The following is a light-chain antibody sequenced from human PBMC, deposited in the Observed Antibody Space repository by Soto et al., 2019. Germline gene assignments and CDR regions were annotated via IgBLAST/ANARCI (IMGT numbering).Light chain of an antibody. CDR1: QSVSSY. V-gene: IGKV3-15*01. CDR2: DAS. J-gene: IGKJ2*01. CDR3: QKYSNWPPLYT. Sequence: EIVMTQSPATLSVSPGERATLSCRASQSVSSYLAWYQQKPGLPPRLLIYDASTRATGIPDRFSGSGSGTDFTLTISILQSADFAVYYCQKYSNWPPLYTFGRGTKLEIK.